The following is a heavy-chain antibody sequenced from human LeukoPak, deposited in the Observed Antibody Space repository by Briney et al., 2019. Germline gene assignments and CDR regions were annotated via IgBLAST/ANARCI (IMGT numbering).Heavy chain of an antibody. CDR2: ISYDGRNT. V-gene: IGHV3-30*18. CDR3: AKGAYGDQPINWFDP. D-gene: IGHD4-17*01. CDR1: GFTFSSYG. J-gene: IGHJ5*02. Sequence: GGSLRLSCAASGFTFSSYGMHWVRQAPGKGLEWVAVISYDGRNTYYADSVKARFTISRDNSKNTLYLQMNSLRAEDTAMYYCAKGAYGDQPINWFDPWGQGTLVIVSS.